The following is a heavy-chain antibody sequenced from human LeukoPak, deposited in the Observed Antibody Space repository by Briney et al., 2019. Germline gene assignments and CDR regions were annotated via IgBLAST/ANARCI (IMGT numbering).Heavy chain of an antibody. CDR2: IIPRLNIS. J-gene: IGHJ4*02. V-gene: IGHV1-69*04. Sequence: ASVKVSCKSSGGTFSSYAISWVRQAPGQGLEWMGRIIPRLNISNYAEKFQGRVAITADKSTSTAHMEVKSLRSGDTAVYYCARDRLILDYGDLLDYWGQGTLVSVSS. CDR1: GGTFSSYA. D-gene: IGHD4-17*01. CDR3: ARDRLILDYGDLLDY.